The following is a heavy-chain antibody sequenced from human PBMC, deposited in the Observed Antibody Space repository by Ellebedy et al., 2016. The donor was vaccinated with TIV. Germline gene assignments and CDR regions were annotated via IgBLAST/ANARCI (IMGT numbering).Heavy chain of an antibody. V-gene: IGHV3-7*01. CDR1: GFTFSSYW. Sequence: GGSLRLXCAASGFTFSSYWMTWVRQAPGKGLQWVANIKQDDSEIYYVDSVKGRFTISRDNAKNSLYLQMNSLRAEDTAVYYCVRAMDVWGKGTTVTVSS. J-gene: IGHJ6*04. CDR3: VRAMDV. CDR2: IKQDDSEI.